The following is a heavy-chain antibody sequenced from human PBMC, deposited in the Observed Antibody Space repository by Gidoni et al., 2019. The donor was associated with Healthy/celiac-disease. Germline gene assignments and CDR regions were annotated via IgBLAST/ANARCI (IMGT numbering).Heavy chain of an antibody. D-gene: IGHD2-2*01. CDR3: ASAGFPVVVPAAIREYGGDAFDI. J-gene: IGHJ3*02. Sequence: EVQLVASGGGLVKPGGSLRLSFAASGFTFSSYSMNWVRQAPGKGLECVSSISSSSSYIYYADSVKGRFTISRDNAKNSLYLQMNSLRAEDTAVYYCASAGFPVVVPAAIREYGGDAFDIWGQGTMVTVSS. V-gene: IGHV3-21*01. CDR2: ISSSSSYI. CDR1: GFTFSSYS.